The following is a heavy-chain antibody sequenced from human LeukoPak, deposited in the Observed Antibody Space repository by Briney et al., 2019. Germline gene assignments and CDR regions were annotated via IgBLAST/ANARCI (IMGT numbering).Heavy chain of an antibody. V-gene: IGHV1-18*01. Sequence: ASVKVSCKASGGTFSSYAISWVRQAPGQGLEWMGWISAYNGNTNYAQKLQGRVTMTEDTSTDTAYMELSSLRSEDTAVYYCATATLSGWYFDYWGQGTLVTVSS. CDR2: ISAYNGNT. J-gene: IGHJ4*02. CDR3: ATATLSGWYFDY. CDR1: GGTFSSYA. D-gene: IGHD6-19*01.